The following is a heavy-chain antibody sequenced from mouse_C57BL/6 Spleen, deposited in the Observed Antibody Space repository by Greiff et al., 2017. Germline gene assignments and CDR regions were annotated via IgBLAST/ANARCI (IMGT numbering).Heavy chain of an antibody. Sequence: VQVVESGAELVRPGASVTLSCKASGYTFTDYEMHWVKQTPVHGLEWIGAIDPETGGTAYNQKFKGKAILTADKSSSTAYMELRSLTSEDSAVYYCTRNTYSRYFDVWGTGTTVTVSS. J-gene: IGHJ1*03. CDR2: IDPETGGT. V-gene: IGHV1-15*01. D-gene: IGHD2-5*01. CDR3: TRNTYSRYFDV. CDR1: GYTFTDYE.